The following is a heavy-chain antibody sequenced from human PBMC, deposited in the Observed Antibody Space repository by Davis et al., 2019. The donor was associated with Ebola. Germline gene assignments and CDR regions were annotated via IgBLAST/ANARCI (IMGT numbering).Heavy chain of an antibody. D-gene: IGHD6-13*01. CDR3: ARGVLAAAGTFDY. J-gene: IGHJ4*02. Sequence: GESLKISCAASGFTVSSNYMSWVRQAPGKGLEWVSVIYSGGSTYYADSVKGRFTISRDNSKNTLYLQMNSLRAEDTAVYYCARGVLAAAGTFDYWGQGTLVTVSS. CDR2: IYSGGST. CDR1: GFTVSSNY. V-gene: IGHV3-66*01.